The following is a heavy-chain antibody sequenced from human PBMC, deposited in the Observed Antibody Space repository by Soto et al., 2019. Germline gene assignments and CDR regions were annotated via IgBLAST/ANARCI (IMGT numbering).Heavy chain of an antibody. V-gene: IGHV1-18*01. D-gene: IGHD2-2*01. J-gene: IGHJ6*03. CDR2: ISAYNGHA. Sequence: QVQLVQSGGEVKNPGASVKVSCTAFGYTLTNYGISWVRQAPGQGLEWMGWISAYNGHANYAQKFQGRVRLTTDRPTTTAYMELRSLGSDDTAEYYCAREGYCSSSMCYGGYYYMDVWGKGTTVTVS. CDR1: GYTLTNYG. CDR3: AREGYCSSSMCYGGYYYMDV.